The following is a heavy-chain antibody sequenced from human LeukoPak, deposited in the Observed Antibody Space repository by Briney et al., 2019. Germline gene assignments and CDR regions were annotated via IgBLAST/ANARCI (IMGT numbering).Heavy chain of an antibody. D-gene: IGHD5-18*01. V-gene: IGHV4-59*01. CDR3: ARGYSYEYYFDY. CDR1: GGSISSYY. Sequence: PSETLSLTCTVSGGSISSYYWSWIRQPPGKGLEWIGYIYYSGSTNYNPSLKSRVTISVDTSKNQFSLKLSSVTAADTAVYYCARGYSYEYYFDYWGQGTLVTVSS. CDR2: IYYSGST. J-gene: IGHJ4*02.